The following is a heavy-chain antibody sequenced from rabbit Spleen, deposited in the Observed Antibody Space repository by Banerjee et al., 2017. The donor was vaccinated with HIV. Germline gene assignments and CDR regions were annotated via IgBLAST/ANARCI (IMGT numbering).Heavy chain of an antibody. CDR2: INIVTGKS. Sequence: QEQLVESGGDLVKPGASLTLTCTASGVSLNDKDVMCWVRQAPGKGLEWIACINIVTGKSVYASWAEGRFIMSRTSSTTVTLQMTSLTAADTATYFCARDLVAVIGWNFNLWGQGTLVTVS. J-gene: IGHJ4*01. CDR3: ARDLVAVIGWNFNL. D-gene: IGHD1-1*01. CDR1: GVSLNDKDV. V-gene: IGHV1S45*01.